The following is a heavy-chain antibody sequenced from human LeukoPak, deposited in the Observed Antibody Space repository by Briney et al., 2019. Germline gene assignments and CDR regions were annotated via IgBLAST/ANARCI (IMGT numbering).Heavy chain of an antibody. D-gene: IGHD4-17*01. Sequence: PSETLSLTCAVYGGSFSGYYWSWIRHPPGKGLEWIGEINHSGSTNYNPSLKSRVTISVDTSKNQFSLKLSSVTAADTAVYYCARVSDTVTTRGWFDPWGQGTLVTVSS. V-gene: IGHV4-34*01. CDR3: ARVSDTVTTRGWFDP. J-gene: IGHJ5*02. CDR1: GGSFSGYY. CDR2: INHSGST.